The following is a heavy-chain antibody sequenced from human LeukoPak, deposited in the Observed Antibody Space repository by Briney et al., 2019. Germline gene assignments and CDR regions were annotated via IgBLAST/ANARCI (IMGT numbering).Heavy chain of an antibody. D-gene: IGHD5-12*01. V-gene: IGHV3-15*01. J-gene: IGHJ4*02. CDR1: GFTFSNAW. Sequence: PGGSLRLSCAASGFTFSNAWMSWVRQAPGKGLEWVGRIKSKTDGGTTDYAAPVKGRFTISRDDSKNMLYLQMNSLKTEDTAVYYCTTFLSLAERGYSGYGLDFWGQGTLVTVSS. CDR3: TTFLSLAERGYSGYGLDF. CDR2: IKSKTDGGTT.